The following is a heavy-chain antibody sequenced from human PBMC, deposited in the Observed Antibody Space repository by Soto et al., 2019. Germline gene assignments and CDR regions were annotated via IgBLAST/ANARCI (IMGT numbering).Heavy chain of an antibody. V-gene: IGHV4-4*07. J-gene: IGHJ6*02. D-gene: IGHD2-8*01. CDR3: ARDGGPCTNGVCSYWSYYYYGMDV. CDR1: GGSISSYY. CDR2: IYTSGST. Sequence: PSETLSLTCTVSGGSISSYYWSWIRQPAGKGLEWIGRIYTSGSTNYNPSLKSRVTMSVDTSKNQFSLKLSSVTAADTAVYYCARDGGPCTNGVCSYWSYYYYGMDVWGQGTTVTVSS.